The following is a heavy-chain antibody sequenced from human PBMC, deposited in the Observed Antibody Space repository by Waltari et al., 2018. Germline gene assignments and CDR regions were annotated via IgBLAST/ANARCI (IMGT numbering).Heavy chain of an antibody. J-gene: IGHJ5*02. Sequence: QLVESGGGLVKPGGSLRLSCAASGFTFSSYSMNWVRQAPGKGLEWVSSISSSSSYIYYADSVKGRFTISRDNAKNSLYLQMNSLRAEDTAVYYCAREGYDFWSGYYTYWFDPWGQGTLVTVSS. CDR3: AREGYDFWSGYYTYWFDP. CDR2: ISSSSSYI. V-gene: IGHV3-21*01. CDR1: GFTFSSYS. D-gene: IGHD3-3*01.